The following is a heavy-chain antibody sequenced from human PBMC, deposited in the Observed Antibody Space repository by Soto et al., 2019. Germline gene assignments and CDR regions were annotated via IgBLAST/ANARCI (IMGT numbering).Heavy chain of an antibody. V-gene: IGHV3-30-3*01. D-gene: IGHD2-15*01. CDR1: GFTFSYYF. CDR2: ISYDGSSE. Sequence: QVQLVESGGGVVQPGRSLRLSCTASGFTFSYYFMHWVRQAPGKGLEWVAVISYDGSSESYAESVKGRFTISRDNSKNALHLQMDSISVEDTAVDYGDPVLVPHGMDVWGQGTTVTVSS. J-gene: IGHJ6*02. CDR3: DPVLVPHGMDV.